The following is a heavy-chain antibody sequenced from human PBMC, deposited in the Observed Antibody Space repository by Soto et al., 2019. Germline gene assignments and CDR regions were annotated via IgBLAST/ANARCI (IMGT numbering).Heavy chain of an antibody. V-gene: IGHV5-10-1*01. CDR1: GYSFTSYW. CDR2: IDPSDSYT. Sequence: GECLKSSGHGSGYSFTSYWITWVRQMPGKGLEWMGRIDPSDSYTNYSPSFQGHVTFSVDKSFSTAYLQWSSLKASDTAMYYCARLTYSSGWYKLDFWGQGTLVTVSS. J-gene: IGHJ4*02. D-gene: IGHD6-13*01. CDR3: ARLTYSSGWYKLDF.